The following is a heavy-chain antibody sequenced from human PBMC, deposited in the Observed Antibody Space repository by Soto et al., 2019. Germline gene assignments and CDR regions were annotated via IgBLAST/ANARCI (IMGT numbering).Heavy chain of an antibody. D-gene: IGHD4-17*01. CDR3: AHKGYGDYPLDY. V-gene: IGHV2-5*02. CDR2: IYWDDYK. Sequence: QITLKESGPTLVKPTQTLTLTCTFSGFSLSTSGVGVGWIRQPPGKALEWLAVIYWDDYKHYSPSLKSRLTINKDTSKNQVVLTMTNMDPVDTATYYCAHKGYGDYPLDYWGQGTLLTVSS. J-gene: IGHJ4*02. CDR1: GFSLSTSGVG.